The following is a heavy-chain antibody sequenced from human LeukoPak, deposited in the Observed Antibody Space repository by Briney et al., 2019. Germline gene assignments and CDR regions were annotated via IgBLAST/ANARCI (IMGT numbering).Heavy chain of an antibody. CDR2: IYTSGST. V-gene: IGHV4-61*02. CDR1: GGSISSGSYY. Sequence: SETLSLTCTVSGGSISSGSYYWSWIRQPAGKGLEWIGRIYTSGSTNYNPSLKSRVTISVDTSKNQFSLKLSSVTAADTAVYYCARAGQAVAEYFDYWGQGTLVTVSS. D-gene: IGHD6-19*01. CDR3: ARAGQAVAEYFDY. J-gene: IGHJ4*02.